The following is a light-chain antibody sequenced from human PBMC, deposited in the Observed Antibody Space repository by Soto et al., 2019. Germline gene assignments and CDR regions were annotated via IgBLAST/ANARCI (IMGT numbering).Light chain of an antibody. CDR2: EVN. CDR3: CSYNSSETVV. V-gene: IGLV2-23*02. CDR1: NSDVGKYDF. Sequence: QSVLTQPASVSGTPGQSITISCTGTNSDVGKYDFVSWYQHYPDKAPKFIIYEVNKRPSGVSHRFSGSKSGSTASLTISGLQAEDEAHYYCCSYNSSETVVFGGGTKVTVL. J-gene: IGLJ3*02.